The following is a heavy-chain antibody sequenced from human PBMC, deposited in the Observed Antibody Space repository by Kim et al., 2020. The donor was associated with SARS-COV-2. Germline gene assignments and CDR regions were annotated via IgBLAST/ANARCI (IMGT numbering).Heavy chain of an antibody. V-gene: IGHV1-69*13. Sequence: SVKVSCKASGGTFSSYAISWVRQAPGQGLEWMGGIIPIFGTANYAQKFQGRVTITADESTSTAYMELSSLRSEDTAVYYCARAAIFGGVIPMYNWFDPWGQGTLDTVSS. CDR2: IIPIFGTA. J-gene: IGHJ5*02. CDR1: GGTFSSYA. CDR3: ARAAIFGGVIPMYNWFDP. D-gene: IGHD3-3*01.